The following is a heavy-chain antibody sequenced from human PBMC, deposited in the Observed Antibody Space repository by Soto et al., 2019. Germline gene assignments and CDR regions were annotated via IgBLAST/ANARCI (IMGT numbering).Heavy chain of an antibody. V-gene: IGHV1-46*01. Sequence: GASVKVSCKASGYTFTSYYMHWVRQAPGQGLEWMGIINPSGGSTSYAQKFQGRVTMTRDTSTSTVYMELSSLRSEDTAVYYCARPKANTAAKSSRALGYGGKGTLVTVPS. CDR3: ARPKANTAAKSSRALGY. J-gene: IGHJ4*02. D-gene: IGHD2-2*01. CDR2: INPSGGST. CDR1: GYTFTSYY.